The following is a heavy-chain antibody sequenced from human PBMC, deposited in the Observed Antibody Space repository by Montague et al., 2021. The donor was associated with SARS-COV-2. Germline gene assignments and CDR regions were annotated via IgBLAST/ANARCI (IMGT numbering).Heavy chain of an antibody. Sequence: SLRLSCAASGFTFSSYAMSWVRQAPGKGLEWVSVIYSGGSSTYYADSVKGRFTISRDNSKNTLYLQMNSLRAEDTAVYYCAKVKHVHSDFWSGYRGGYFDYWGQGTLVTVSS. V-gene: IGHV3-23*03. CDR2: IYSGGSST. CDR3: AKVKHVHSDFWSGYRGGYFDY. CDR1: GFTFSSYA. D-gene: IGHD3-3*01. J-gene: IGHJ4*02.